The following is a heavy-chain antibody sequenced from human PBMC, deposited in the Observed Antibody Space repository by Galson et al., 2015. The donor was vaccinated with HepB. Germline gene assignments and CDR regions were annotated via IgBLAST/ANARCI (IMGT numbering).Heavy chain of an antibody. J-gene: IGHJ4*02. CDR1: GFTFSGYW. CDR3: ARLPYSYGGGGFDY. Sequence: SLRLSCAASGFTFSGYWMSWVRQAPGKGLEWVANIKQDGSEKYYVDSVKGRFTISRDNAKNSLYLQMNSLRAEDTAVYYCARLPYSYGGGGFDYWGQGTLVTVSS. CDR2: IKQDGSEK. D-gene: IGHD5-18*01. V-gene: IGHV3-7*03.